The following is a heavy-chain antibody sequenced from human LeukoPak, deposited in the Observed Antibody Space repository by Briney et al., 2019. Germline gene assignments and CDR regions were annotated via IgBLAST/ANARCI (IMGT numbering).Heavy chain of an antibody. CDR3: ARDARMDY. D-gene: IGHD2/OR15-2a*01. V-gene: IGHV7-4-1*02. J-gene: IGHJ4*02. Sequence: ASVKISCKASGYSFTTLAINWVRQAPGQGLEWMGWVSSSTGNPTYAQRFTGRFVFSVDTSVTTAYLQINNLKAEDTAVYYCARDARMDYWGQGTLVTVSS. CDR2: VSSSTGNP. CDR1: GYSFTTLA.